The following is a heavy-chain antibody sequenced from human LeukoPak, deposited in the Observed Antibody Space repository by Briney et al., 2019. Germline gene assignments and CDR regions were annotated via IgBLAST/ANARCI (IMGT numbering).Heavy chain of an antibody. J-gene: IGHJ4*02. V-gene: IGHV3-66*01. Sequence: GGSLRLSCAASGFTFSNAWMSWVRQAPGKGLEWVSVIYSGGSTYYADSVKGRFTISRDNSKNTLYLQMNSLRAEDTAVYYCARVGVGFGELLWRNFDYWGQGTLVTVSS. CDR1: GFTFSNAW. CDR2: IYSGGST. D-gene: IGHD3-10*01. CDR3: ARVGVGFGELLWRNFDY.